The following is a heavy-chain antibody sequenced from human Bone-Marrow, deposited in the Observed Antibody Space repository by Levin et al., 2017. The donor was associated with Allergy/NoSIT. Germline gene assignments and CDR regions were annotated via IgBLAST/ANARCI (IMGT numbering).Heavy chain of an antibody. CDR3: TKDDSPYVGAWFDALDI. D-gene: IGHD3-22*01. CDR1: GITFSTYW. V-gene: IGHV3-7*01. J-gene: IGHJ3*02. Sequence: LSLTCAASGITFSTYWMTWVRQAPGKGLEWVANIKQDGNEKNYVDSVKGRFTISRDNSKSALYLQMNSLRPEDTAVYYCTKDDSPYVGAWFDALDIWGQGKMVTVSA. CDR2: IKQDGNEK.